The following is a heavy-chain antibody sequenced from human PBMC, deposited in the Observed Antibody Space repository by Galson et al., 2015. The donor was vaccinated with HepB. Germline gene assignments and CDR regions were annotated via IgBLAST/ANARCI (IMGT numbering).Heavy chain of an antibody. J-gene: IGHJ6*03. D-gene: IGHD2-15*01. CDR3: ARDPDCSGGSCYYYYMDV. Sequence: SLRLSCAASGFTVSSNYMSWVRQAPGKGLEWVSVIYSGGSTYYADSAKGRFTISRDNSKNTLYLQMNSLRAEDTAVYYCARDPDCSGGSCYYYYMDVWGKGTTVTVSS. CDR2: IYSGGST. V-gene: IGHV3-53*01. CDR1: GFTVSSNY.